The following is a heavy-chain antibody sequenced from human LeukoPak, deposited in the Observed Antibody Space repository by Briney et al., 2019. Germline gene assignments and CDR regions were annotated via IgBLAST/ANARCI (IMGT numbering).Heavy chain of an antibody. Sequence: SETLSLTCAVSGGSISSGGYSWSWLRQPPGKGLEWIGYIYHSGSTYYNPSLKSRVTISVDRSKNQFSLKLSSVTAADTAVYYCARRNYYGSGSGDFDYWGQGTLVTVSS. CDR1: GGSISSGGYS. V-gene: IGHV4-30-2*01. CDR3: ARRNYYGSGSGDFDY. J-gene: IGHJ4*02. CDR2: IYHSGST. D-gene: IGHD3-10*01.